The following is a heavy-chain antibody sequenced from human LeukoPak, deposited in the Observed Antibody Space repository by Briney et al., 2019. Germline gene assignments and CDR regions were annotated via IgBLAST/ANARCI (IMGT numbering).Heavy chain of an antibody. CDR1: GGSISSGSYY. CDR2: IYTSGST. D-gene: IGHD4-11*01. Sequence: SQTLSLTCTVSGGSISSGSYYWSWIRQPAGKGLEWIGRIYTSGSTNYNPSLKSRVTISVDTSKSQISLRLTSMTATDTSMYYCARRPVTTYSNYGFPDYWGRGTLVTVSS. CDR3: ARRPVTTYSNYGFPDY. J-gene: IGHJ4*02. V-gene: IGHV4-61*02.